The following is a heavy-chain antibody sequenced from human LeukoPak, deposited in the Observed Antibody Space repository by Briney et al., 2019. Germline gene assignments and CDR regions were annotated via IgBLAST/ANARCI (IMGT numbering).Heavy chain of an antibody. CDR2: ISGSGGST. Sequence: GGSLRLSCAASGFTFSSYAMSWVRQAPGKGLEWVSAISGSGGSTYYADSVKGRFTISRDNSKNTLYLQMNSLRAEDTAVYYCVKTELSGPGLYWGQGTLVTVSS. CDR1: GFTFSSYA. D-gene: IGHD3-16*02. CDR3: VKTELSGPGLY. J-gene: IGHJ4*02. V-gene: IGHV3-23*01.